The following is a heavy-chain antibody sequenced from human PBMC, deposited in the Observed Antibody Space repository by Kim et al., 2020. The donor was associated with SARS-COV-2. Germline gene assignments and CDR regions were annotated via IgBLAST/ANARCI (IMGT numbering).Heavy chain of an antibody. Sequence: QKCQGSVTITADESTSPAYMELSSLRSEDTAVYYCARVRYNWNRNDYYFDYWGQGTLVTVSS. D-gene: IGHD1-20*01. CDR3: ARVRYNWNRNDYYFDY. V-gene: IGHV1-69*01. J-gene: IGHJ4*02.